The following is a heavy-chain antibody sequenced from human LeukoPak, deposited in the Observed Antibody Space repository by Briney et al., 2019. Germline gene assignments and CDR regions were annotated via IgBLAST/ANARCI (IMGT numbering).Heavy chain of an antibody. Sequence: GASVKVSCTASGYTFTSYGIRWVRQAPGQGLEWMGWISAYDGDTNYAQKLQGRVTMTTDTSTSTAYMELRSLRSDDTAVYYCARDFYGDYPSYFDNWGQGTLVTVSS. CDR3: ARDFYGDYPSYFDN. J-gene: IGHJ4*02. D-gene: IGHD4-17*01. V-gene: IGHV1-18*01. CDR1: GYTFTSYG. CDR2: ISAYDGDT.